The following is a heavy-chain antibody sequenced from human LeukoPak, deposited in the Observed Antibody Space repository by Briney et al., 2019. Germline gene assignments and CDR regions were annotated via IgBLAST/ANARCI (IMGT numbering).Heavy chain of an antibody. CDR2: INHSGST. V-gene: IGHV4-34*01. CDR3: ARDLAPGVEAAAGPFDY. J-gene: IGHJ4*02. D-gene: IGHD6-13*01. CDR1: GGSFSGYY. Sequence: SETLSLTCAVYGGSFSGYYWSWIRQPPGKGLEWIGEINHSGSTNYNPSLKSRVTISVDTSKNQFSLKLSSVTAADTAVYYCARDLAPGVEAAAGPFDYWGQGTLVTVSS.